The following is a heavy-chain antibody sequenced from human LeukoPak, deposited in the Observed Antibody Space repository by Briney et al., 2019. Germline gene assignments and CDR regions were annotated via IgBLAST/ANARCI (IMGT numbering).Heavy chain of an antibody. V-gene: IGHV1-69*13. CDR3: ARALAIPDAFDI. J-gene: IGHJ3*02. CDR2: IIPIFGTA. Sequence: SVKVSCKVSGYTLTELSMHWVRQAPGQGLEWMGGIIPIFGTANYAQKFQGRVTITADESTSTAYMELSSLRSEDTAVYYCARALAIPDAFDIWGQGTMVTVSS. CDR1: GYTLTELS. D-gene: IGHD5-12*01.